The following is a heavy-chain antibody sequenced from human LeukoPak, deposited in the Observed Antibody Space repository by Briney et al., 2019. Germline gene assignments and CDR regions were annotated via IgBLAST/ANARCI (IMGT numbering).Heavy chain of an antibody. D-gene: IGHD6-19*01. CDR3: ARDSGDTRSIAVAGKFDY. V-gene: IGHV3-21*01. CDR1: GFTFSSYS. Sequence: GGSLRLSCAASGFTFSSYSMNWVRQAPGKGLEWVSSISSSSSYIYYADSVKGRFTISRDNAKNSLYLQMNSLRAEDTAVYYCARDSGDTRSIAVAGKFDYWGQGALVTVSS. CDR2: ISSSSSYI. J-gene: IGHJ4*02.